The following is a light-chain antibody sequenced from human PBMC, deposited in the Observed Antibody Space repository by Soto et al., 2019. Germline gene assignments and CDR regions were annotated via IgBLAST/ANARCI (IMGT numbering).Light chain of an antibody. CDR1: QSVSSSY. Sequence: EIVLTQSPGTLSFSPGERATLSCRASQSVSSSYLAWYQQKPSQAPRLLIYGASNRATGIPDRFSGSGSGTDFTLTISRLEPEDFAVYYCQQYGSSGTFGQGTKVDI. V-gene: IGKV3-20*01. J-gene: IGKJ1*01. CDR2: GAS. CDR3: QQYGSSGT.